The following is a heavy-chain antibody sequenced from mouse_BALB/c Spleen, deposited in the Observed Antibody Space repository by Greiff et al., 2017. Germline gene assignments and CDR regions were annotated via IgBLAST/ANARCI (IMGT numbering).Heavy chain of an antibody. CDR2: INPSSGYT. V-gene: IGHV1-4*01. Sequence: QVQLQQSGAELARPGASVKMSCKASGYTFTSYTMHWVKQRPGQGLEWIGYINPSSGYTNYNQKFKDKATFTADTSSNTAYMQLSSLTSEDSAVYYCASWDYDAMDYWGQGTSVTVSS. CDR1: GYTFTSYT. J-gene: IGHJ4*01. D-gene: IGHD4-1*01. CDR3: ASWDYDAMDY.